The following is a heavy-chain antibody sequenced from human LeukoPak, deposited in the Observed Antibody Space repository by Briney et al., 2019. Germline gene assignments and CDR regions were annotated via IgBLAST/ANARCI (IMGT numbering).Heavy chain of an antibody. J-gene: IGHJ4*02. Sequence: PGGSLRLSCAASGFTFSSYWMSWVRQAPGKGLEWVANIKQEGSEKYYVDSVKGRFTISRDNAKNSLYLQMNSLRAEDTAVYYCAREGSGWYVGYWGQGTLVTVSS. V-gene: IGHV3-7*01. CDR2: IKQEGSEK. D-gene: IGHD6-19*01. CDR3: AREGSGWYVGY. CDR1: GFTFSSYW.